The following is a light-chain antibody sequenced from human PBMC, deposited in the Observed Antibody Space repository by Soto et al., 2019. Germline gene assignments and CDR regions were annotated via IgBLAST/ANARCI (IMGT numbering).Light chain of an antibody. Sequence: QSVLTQPRSVSGSPGQSVTISCTGTSSDVGGYNFVSWHQHHPGKAPKLLVYDVSERPSGVPDRFSASKSGNTASLAISGLQAEDEADYFCTSPTPGSLYVFGTGTKVT. J-gene: IGLJ1*01. CDR1: SSDVGGYNF. V-gene: IGLV2-11*01. CDR2: DVS. CDR3: TSPTPGSLYV.